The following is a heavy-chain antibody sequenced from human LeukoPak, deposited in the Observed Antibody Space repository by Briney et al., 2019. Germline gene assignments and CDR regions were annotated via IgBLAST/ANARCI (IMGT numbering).Heavy chain of an antibody. D-gene: IGHD5-12*01. J-gene: IGHJ6*03. Sequence: PGGSLRLSCAASGFTVSSNYMSWVRQAPGKGLEWVSVIYSGGSTYYADSVKGRFTISRDNSKNTLYLQMNSLRAEDTAVYYCARYGGYRAGYMDVWGKGTTVTVSS. V-gene: IGHV3-53*01. CDR2: IYSGGST. CDR3: ARYGGYRAGYMDV. CDR1: GFTVSSNY.